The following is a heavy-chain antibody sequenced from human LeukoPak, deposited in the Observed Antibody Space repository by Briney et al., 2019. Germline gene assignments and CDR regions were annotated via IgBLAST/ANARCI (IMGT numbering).Heavy chain of an antibody. CDR3: AKVQLGIGVDY. J-gene: IGHJ4*02. CDR1: GFSFSSYA. Sequence: GGSLRLSCAASGFSFSSYAVSWVRQAPGRGLEWVSGISDGGSRTYYADSVKGRFTISRDDSKNTLYLRMNSLRAEDTAVYYCAKVQLGIGVDYWGQGTLVTVSS. CDR2: ISDGGSRT. V-gene: IGHV3-23*01. D-gene: IGHD7-27*01.